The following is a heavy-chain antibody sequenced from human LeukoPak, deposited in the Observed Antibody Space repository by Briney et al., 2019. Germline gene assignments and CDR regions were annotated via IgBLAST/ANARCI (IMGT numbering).Heavy chain of an antibody. V-gene: IGHV4-38-2*01. J-gene: IGHJ3*02. D-gene: IGHD2-2*01. CDR1: GYSINSGYY. CDR3: ARPQGATAMVAFDI. Sequence: SXTLSLTCAVSGYSINSGYYWGCIRQPPGKGLEWIGSIYRSGSTFYDPSVKSRVTMSADTSKNQFSLTLSSVTAADTAVYYCARPQGATAMVAFDIWGQGTMVTVSS. CDR2: IYRSGST.